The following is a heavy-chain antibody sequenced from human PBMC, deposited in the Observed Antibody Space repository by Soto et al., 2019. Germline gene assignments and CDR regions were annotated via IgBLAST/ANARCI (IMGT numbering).Heavy chain of an antibody. CDR2: IFYTGST. CDR1: GWSFSGYY. J-gene: IGHJ5*02. CDR3: ARPKTIGAAAGKGWFDP. V-gene: IGHV4-34*12. Sequence: SETLSLTCAVYGWSFSGYYWTWIRQPPGTGLEWIGSIFYTGSTYYSPSLKGRLIISVDPSKNQFSLKLTSVTAADTAMYYCARPKTIGAAAGKGWFDPWGQGTLVTVSS. D-gene: IGHD6-13*01.